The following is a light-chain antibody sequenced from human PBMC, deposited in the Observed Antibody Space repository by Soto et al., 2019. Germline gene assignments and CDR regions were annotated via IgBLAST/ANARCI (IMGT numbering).Light chain of an antibody. CDR1: SSDVGGFNY. V-gene: IGLV2-14*01. CDR3: SSYTSTTTLYV. CDR2: EVS. J-gene: IGLJ1*01. Sequence: QSALTQPASVSGSPGQSITISCTGTSSDVGGFNYVSWYQQHPGKAPKLMIYEVSNRPSGVSTRFSGSKSANTASLTISGLQAEDVADYYCSSYTSTTTLYVFGSGTKVTVL.